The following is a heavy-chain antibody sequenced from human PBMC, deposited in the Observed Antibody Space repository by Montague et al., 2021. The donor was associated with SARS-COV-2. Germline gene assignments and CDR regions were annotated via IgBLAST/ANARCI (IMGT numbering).Heavy chain of an antibody. CDR2: ISPSGST. V-gene: IGHV4-39*02. Sequence: SETLSLTCTVSAGSISTNTSYWAWIRQPPGKGLEWIGSISPSGSTYFNPSLESRLTISVDTSTNHFSLKLSSVTAADTAVYYCARLWDFYGSGSYNNSWFDSWGQGTRVTVSS. CDR3: ARLWDFYGSGSYNNSWFDS. D-gene: IGHD3-10*01. CDR1: AGSISTNTSY. J-gene: IGHJ5*01.